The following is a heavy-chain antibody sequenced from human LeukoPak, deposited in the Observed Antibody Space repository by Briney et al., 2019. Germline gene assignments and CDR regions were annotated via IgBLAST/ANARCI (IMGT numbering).Heavy chain of an antibody. V-gene: IGHV1-8*03. CDR2: MNPNSGNT. Sequence: ASVTVSCKASGYTFTAYYVHWVRQAPGQGLEWMGWMNPNSGNTGYAQKFQGRVTITRNTSISTAYMELSSLRSEDTAVYYCARNLNPRRFDPWGQGTLVTVSS. CDR3: ARNLNPRRFDP. CDR1: GYTFTAYY. D-gene: IGHD1-14*01. J-gene: IGHJ5*02.